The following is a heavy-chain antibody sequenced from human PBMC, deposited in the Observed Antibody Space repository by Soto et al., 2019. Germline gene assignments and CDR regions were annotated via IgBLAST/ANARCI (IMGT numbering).Heavy chain of an antibody. CDR2: MNPKSDNT. D-gene: IGHD6-13*01. J-gene: IGHJ5*01. V-gene: IGHV1-8*02. Sequence: QVHLVQSGAEVKKPGASVKVSCRASGYTFTNYDINWVRQATGQGLEWMGWMNPKSDNTGYAQKFQGRVTMTRNTSISTAYMELSSLRSEDTAVYYCARGRAGAGTNWFDSWGQGTQAAVSS. CDR1: GYTFTNYD. CDR3: ARGRAGAGTNWFDS.